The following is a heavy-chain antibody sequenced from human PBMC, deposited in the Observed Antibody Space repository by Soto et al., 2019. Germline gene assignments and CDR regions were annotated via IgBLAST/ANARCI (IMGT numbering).Heavy chain of an antibody. V-gene: IGHV3-23*01. D-gene: IGHD6-19*01. Sequence: PGGSLRLSCAASGFAFSSYAMSWVRQAPGKGLEWVSAISGSGGSTYYADSVKGRFTISRDNSKNTLYLQMNSLRAEDTAVYYCAKDQNGGSGWYDYYYYGMDVWGQGTTVTVSS. CDR1: GFAFSSYA. CDR3: AKDQNGGSGWYDYYYYGMDV. CDR2: ISGSGGST. J-gene: IGHJ6*02.